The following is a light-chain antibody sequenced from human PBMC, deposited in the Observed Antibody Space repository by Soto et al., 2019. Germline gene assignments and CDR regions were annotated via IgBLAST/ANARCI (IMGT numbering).Light chain of an antibody. V-gene: IGLV7-46*01. CDR3: LLASTGARV. CDR1: TGAGTSGHY. CDR2: DTN. J-gene: IGLJ1*01. Sequence: QALVTDEPSLTVSPGGTVTLTCASSTGAGTSGHYPYWFQQKPGQAPKTLIYDTNNRYSWTPARFSGSLLGGKAALTLSGAQPEDEADYYCLLASTGARVFGTGPKVTVL.